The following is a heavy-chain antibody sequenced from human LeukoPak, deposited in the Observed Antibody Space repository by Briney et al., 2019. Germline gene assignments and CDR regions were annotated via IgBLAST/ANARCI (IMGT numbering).Heavy chain of an antibody. CDR2: INHSGST. CDR3: ARGPSQRKYQH. D-gene: IGHD2/OR15-2a*01. J-gene: IGHJ1*01. V-gene: IGHV4-39*07. CDR1: GGSISSGSYY. Sequence: PSETLSLTCTVSGGSISSGSYYWSWIRQPPGKGLEWIGEINHSGSTNYNPSLKSRVTISVDTSKNQFSLKLSSVTAADTAVYYCARGPSQRKYQHWGQGTLVTVSS.